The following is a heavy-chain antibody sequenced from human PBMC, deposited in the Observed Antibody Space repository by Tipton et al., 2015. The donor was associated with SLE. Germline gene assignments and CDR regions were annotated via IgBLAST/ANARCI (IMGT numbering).Heavy chain of an antibody. J-gene: IGHJ4*02. CDR1: GGSISSYY. Sequence: TLSLTCTVSGGSISSYYWSWIRQPPGKGLEWIGTIYHGGTTYYNPSLKSRLVISLDTSKNHFSLRLSSVTAADTAVYYCARERGNYDFWSGPHYFDSWGQGTLVTVSS. D-gene: IGHD3-3*01. V-gene: IGHV4-59*12. CDR3: ARERGNYDFWSGPHYFDS. CDR2: IYHGGTT.